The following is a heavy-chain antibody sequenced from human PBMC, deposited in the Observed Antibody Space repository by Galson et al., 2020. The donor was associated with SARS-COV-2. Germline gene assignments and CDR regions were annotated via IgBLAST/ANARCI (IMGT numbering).Heavy chain of an antibody. V-gene: IGHV4-59*08. D-gene: IGHD3-22*01. CDR2: VSYSGST. CDR1: GGSMTTYH. Sequence: ASETLSLTCTVSGGSMTTYHWNWIRQPPGKGLEWIAYVSYSGSTNYNPSLKSRVTISIDTSKNQFSLKLTSVTAADTAVYYCARHGRSSGFGDYWGQGILVTVSS. J-gene: IGHJ4*02. CDR3: ARHGRSSGFGDY.